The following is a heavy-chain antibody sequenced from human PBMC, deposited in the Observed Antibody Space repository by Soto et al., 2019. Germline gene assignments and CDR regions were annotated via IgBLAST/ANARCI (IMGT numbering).Heavy chain of an antibody. CDR3: ARGPVYGDYGSAGALDG. Sequence: VGSLRLSCAASGFTFSSYDMHWVRQATGKGLEWVSAIGTAGDTYYPGSVKGRFTISRENAKNSLYLQMNSLRAGDTAVYYCARGPVYGDYGSAGALDGWGQGTLVTVS. CDR1: GFTFSSYD. CDR2: IGTAGDT. J-gene: IGHJ4*02. V-gene: IGHV3-13*01. D-gene: IGHD4-17*01.